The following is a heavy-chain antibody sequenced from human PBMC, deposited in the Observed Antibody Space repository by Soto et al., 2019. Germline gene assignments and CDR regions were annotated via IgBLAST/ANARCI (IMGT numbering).Heavy chain of an antibody. D-gene: IGHD6-19*01. Sequence: QVQLVESGGGVVQPGRSLRLSCAASGFTFSSYGMHWVRQAPGKGLEWVAVISYDGRNKYYADAVKGRFTISRDNSKNTLYLQMSSLRAEATAVYYCVKDGSSGWPYFYDMDVWGQGTTVTVSS. CDR2: ISYDGRNK. J-gene: IGHJ6*02. CDR1: GFTFSSYG. CDR3: VKDGSSGWPYFYDMDV. V-gene: IGHV3-30*18.